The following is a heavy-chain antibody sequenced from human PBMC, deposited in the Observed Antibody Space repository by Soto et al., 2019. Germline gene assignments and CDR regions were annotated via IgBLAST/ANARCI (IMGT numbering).Heavy chain of an antibody. CDR3: ARANIGRWLPPVEIDY. Sequence: PVGSLRLSCAASGFTFSSYAMHWVRQAPGRGLEWVAVISYDGSNKYYADSVKGRFTISRDNSKNTLYLQMNSLRAEDTAVYYCARANIGRWLPPVEIDYWGQGTLVTVSS. V-gene: IGHV3-30-3*01. J-gene: IGHJ4*02. CDR1: GFTFSSYA. D-gene: IGHD6-19*01. CDR2: ISYDGSNK.